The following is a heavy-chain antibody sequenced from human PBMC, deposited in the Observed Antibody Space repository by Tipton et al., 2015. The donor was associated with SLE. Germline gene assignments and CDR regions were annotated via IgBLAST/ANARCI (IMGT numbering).Heavy chain of an antibody. J-gene: IGHJ4*02. CDR2: INHSGST. V-gene: IGHV4-34*01. CDR3: ARGDSSGGLDY. Sequence: LRLSCAVYGGSFSGYYWSWIRQPPGKGLEWVGEINHSGSTNYNPSLKSRVTISVDTSKNQFSLKLRSVTAADTAVYYCARGDSSGGLDYWGQGTLVTVSS. CDR1: GGSFSGYY. D-gene: IGHD6-19*01.